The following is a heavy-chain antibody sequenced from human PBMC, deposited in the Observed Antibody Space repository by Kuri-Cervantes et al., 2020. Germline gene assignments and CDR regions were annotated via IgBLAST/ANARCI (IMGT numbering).Heavy chain of an antibody. CDR3: TRGAPWAVARNWFDP. V-gene: IGHV1-3*01. D-gene: IGHD6-19*01. Sequence: ASVKVSCKASGYTFTSFAMYWVRQAPGQRLEWMGWINAANGDTQYSQNFQGRVTITRDTSATTAYMELSSLRSEDTAVYYCTRGAPWAVARNWFDPWGQGTPVTVSS. CDR2: INAANGDT. CDR1: GYTFTSFA. J-gene: IGHJ5*02.